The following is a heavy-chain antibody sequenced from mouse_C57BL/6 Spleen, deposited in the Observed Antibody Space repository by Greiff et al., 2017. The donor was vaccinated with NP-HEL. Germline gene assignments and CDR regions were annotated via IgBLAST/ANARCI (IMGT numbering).Heavy chain of an antibody. J-gene: IGHJ4*01. D-gene: IGHD2-5*01. CDR3: ARQGGYSNSLCNAMDY. V-gene: IGHV5-6*01. CDR1: GFTFSSYG. CDR2: ISSGGSYT. Sequence: EVKVVESGGDLVKPGGSLKLSCAASGFTFSSYGMSWVRQTPDKRLEWVATISSGGSYTYYLDSVKGRFTISRDKAKNTLYLQMSSLKSEDTAMYYCARQGGYSNSLCNAMDYWGQGTSVTVSS.